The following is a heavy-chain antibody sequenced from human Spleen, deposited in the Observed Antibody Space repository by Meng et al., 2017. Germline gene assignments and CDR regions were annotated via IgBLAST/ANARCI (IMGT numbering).Heavy chain of an antibody. CDR2: ISGSGGST. J-gene: IGHJ3*02. D-gene: IGHD5-24*01. CDR3: AKVVRWLQLSDAFDI. CDR1: GFTFSSYA. V-gene: IGHV3-23*01. Sequence: GESLKISCAASGFTFSSYAMSWVRQAPGKGLEWVSAISGSGGSTYYADSVKGRFTISRDNSKNSLYLQMNSLRAEDTALYYCAKVVRWLQLSDAFDIWGQGTMVTVSS.